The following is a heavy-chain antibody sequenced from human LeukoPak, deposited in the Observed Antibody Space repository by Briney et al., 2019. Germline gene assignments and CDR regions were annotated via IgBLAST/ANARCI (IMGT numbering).Heavy chain of an antibody. CDR3: GKDGGQYSSGPEFDP. CDR2: ISGGGERT. D-gene: IGHD6-19*01. J-gene: IGHJ5*02. Sequence: GGSLRLCCAASGIVFSNTAMNWARQSPGRGLEWVSAISGGGERTFYADSVKGRFTVSRDNSKNMVYLQVNSLRADDTAIYYCGKDGGQYSSGPEFDPRGQGALVTVSS. V-gene: IGHV3-23*01. CDR1: GIVFSNTA.